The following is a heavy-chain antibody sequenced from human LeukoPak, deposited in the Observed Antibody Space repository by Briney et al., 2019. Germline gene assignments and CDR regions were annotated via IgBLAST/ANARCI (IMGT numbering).Heavy chain of an antibody. Sequence: GGSLRLSCAASGFTFSDYGIHWVRQTPGKGLEWVAVISYHGRDKYYADSVKGRFTISRDNSRSTVSLEMISLRGDDTAVYYCVKGADTSGFSVFDHWGQGTLVTVSS. CDR3: VKGADTSGFSVFDH. D-gene: IGHD5-12*01. CDR2: ISYHGRDK. J-gene: IGHJ4*02. CDR1: GFTFSDYG. V-gene: IGHV3-30*18.